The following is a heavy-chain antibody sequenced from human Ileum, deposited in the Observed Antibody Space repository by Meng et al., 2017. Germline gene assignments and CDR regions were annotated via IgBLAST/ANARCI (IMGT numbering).Heavy chain of an antibody. V-gene: IGHV3-11*01. J-gene: IGHJ4*02. CDR1: GFTFSDYT. CDR3: ARGDSGYDN. Sequence: QAQLVESGGGLVTPGGSLRLSCVGSGFTFSDYTMNWIRQAPGKGLEWISNMSRSGDNIYYADSVKGRFTISRDNAKNSVYLQMNSLRAEDTAVYYCARGDSGYDNWGQGTLVTVSS. CDR2: MSRSGDNI. D-gene: IGHD5-12*01.